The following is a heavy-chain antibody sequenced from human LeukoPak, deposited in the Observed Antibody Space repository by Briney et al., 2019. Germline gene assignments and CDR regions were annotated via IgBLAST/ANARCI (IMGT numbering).Heavy chain of an antibody. Sequence: SETLSLTCTVSGGSISSSSYYWGWIRQPPGKGLEWIGSIYYSGSTYYNPSLKSRVTISVDTSKNQFSLKLSSVTAADTAVYYCARQGRRETGPYGAFDYWGQGTLVTVSS. CDR1: GGSISSSSYY. V-gene: IGHV4-39*01. CDR2: IYYSGST. CDR3: ARQGRRETGPYGAFDY. D-gene: IGHD3-9*01. J-gene: IGHJ4*02.